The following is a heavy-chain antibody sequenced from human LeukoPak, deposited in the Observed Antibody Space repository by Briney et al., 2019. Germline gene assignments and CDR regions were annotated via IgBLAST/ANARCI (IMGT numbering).Heavy chain of an antibody. J-gene: IGHJ3*02. CDR1: GFTFSSYS. D-gene: IGHD2-2*02. CDR2: ISSSSSYI. CDR3: ARGRYCSSTSCHSFGDVDI. V-gene: IGHV3-21*01. Sequence: GGSLRLSCAASGFTFSSYSMNWVRQAPGKGLEWVSSISSSSSYIYYADSVKGRFTISRDNAKNSLYLQMNSLRAEDTAVYYCARGRYCSSTSCHSFGDVDIWGQGTMDTVSS.